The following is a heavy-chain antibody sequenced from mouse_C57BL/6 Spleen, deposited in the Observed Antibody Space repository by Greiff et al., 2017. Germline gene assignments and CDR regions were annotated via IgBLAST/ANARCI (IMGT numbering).Heavy chain of an antibody. CDR3: TREGFDG. CDR2: IDPETGGT. Sequence: VQLQQSGAELVRPGASVTLSCKASGYTFTDYEMHWVKQTPVHSLEWIGAIDPETGGTAYNQKFKGKAILTADKSSSTAYMELRSLTSEDSAVYYCTREGFDGWGKGTTLTVSS. CDR1: GYTFTDYE. V-gene: IGHV1-15*01. J-gene: IGHJ2*01.